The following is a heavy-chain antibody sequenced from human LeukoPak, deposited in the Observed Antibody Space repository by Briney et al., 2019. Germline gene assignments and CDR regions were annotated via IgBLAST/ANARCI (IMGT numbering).Heavy chain of an antibody. Sequence: SETLSLTCTVSGGSISSHYWSWIRQPPGKGLEWIGYIYSSGSTNYNPSLKSRVTISVDTSKNQFSLKLSSVTAADTAVYYCARGRSFWSGSIDYWGQGTLVTVSS. J-gene: IGHJ4*02. CDR2: IYSSGST. V-gene: IGHV4-59*11. CDR1: GGSISSHY. CDR3: ARGRSFWSGSIDY. D-gene: IGHD3-3*01.